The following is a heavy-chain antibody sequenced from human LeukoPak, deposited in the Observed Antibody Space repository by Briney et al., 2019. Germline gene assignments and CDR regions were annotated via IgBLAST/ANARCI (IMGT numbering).Heavy chain of an antibody. V-gene: IGHV1-46*01. D-gene: IGHD3-22*01. CDR3: ARLPYYDSSGYSYNDY. Sequence: GASVKVSCKASGYTFTSYYMHWVRQAPGQGLEWMGIINPSGGSTSYAQKFQGRVTMTRDTSTSTVCMELGSLRSEDTAVHYCARLPYYDSSGYSYNDYWGQGTLVTVSS. CDR2: INPSGGST. J-gene: IGHJ4*02. CDR1: GYTFTSYY.